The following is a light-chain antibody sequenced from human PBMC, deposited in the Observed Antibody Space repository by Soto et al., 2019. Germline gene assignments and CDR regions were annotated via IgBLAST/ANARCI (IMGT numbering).Light chain of an antibody. CDR1: SSDVGGYNY. CDR3: ASYTGSDTLV. Sequence: QSALTQPPSASGSPGQSVTISCTGTSSDVGGYNYVSWYQQHPGKAPKLMIYEVSKRPSGVPDRLSGSKSGNTTSLTVSGLQVEDEADYYCASYTGSDTLVFGGGTKLTVL. V-gene: IGLV2-8*01. CDR2: EVS. J-gene: IGLJ2*01.